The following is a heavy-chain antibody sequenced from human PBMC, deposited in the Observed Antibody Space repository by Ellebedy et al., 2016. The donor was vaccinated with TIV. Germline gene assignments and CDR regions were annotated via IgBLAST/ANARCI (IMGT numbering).Heavy chain of an antibody. CDR3: ARDHSPPHYYYFY. Sequence: ASVKVSXKASGYTFTSYAMHWVRQAPGQRLEWMGWINAGNGNTKYSQKFQGRVTITRDTSASTAYMQLSSLRSEDTAVYYCARDHSPPHYYYFYWGQGTLVTVSS. J-gene: IGHJ4*02. V-gene: IGHV1-3*01. CDR2: INAGNGNT. D-gene: IGHD2-21*01. CDR1: GYTFTSYA.